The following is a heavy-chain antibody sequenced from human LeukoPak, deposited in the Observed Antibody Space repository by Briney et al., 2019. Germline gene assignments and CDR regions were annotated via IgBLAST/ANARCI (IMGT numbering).Heavy chain of an antibody. V-gene: IGHV4-59*08. CDR3: ARVVPYDYGDCGYFDY. J-gene: IGHJ4*02. D-gene: IGHD4-17*01. CDR1: GGSISSYY. Sequence: SETLSLTCTVSGGSISSYYWSWIRQPPGKGLEWIGYIYYSGSTNYNPSLKSRVTISVDTSKNQFSLKLSSVTAADTAVYYCARVVPYDYGDCGYFDYWGQGTLVTVSS. CDR2: IYYSGST.